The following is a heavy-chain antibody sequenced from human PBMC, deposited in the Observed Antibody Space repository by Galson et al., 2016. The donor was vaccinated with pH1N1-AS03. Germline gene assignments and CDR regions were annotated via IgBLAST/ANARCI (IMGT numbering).Heavy chain of an antibody. Sequence: SCAASGLTVSTNYMCWVRQAPGKGLEWVSTIYSGGTTYYAVSVKGRFTISRDNMKNTLSLQMSSLTAEDTAVYYCVRSDYEDVDLQGFYFDYWGQGTLVTVSS. D-gene: IGHD4/OR15-4a*01. CDR2: IYSGGTT. CDR3: VRSDYEDVDLQGFYFDY. CDR1: GLTVSTNY. J-gene: IGHJ4*02. V-gene: IGHV3-53*01.